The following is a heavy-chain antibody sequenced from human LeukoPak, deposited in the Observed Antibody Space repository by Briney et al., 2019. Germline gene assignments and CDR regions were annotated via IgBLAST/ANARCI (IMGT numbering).Heavy chain of an antibody. Sequence: RGAPRHSSAGPRFSFTSFSMNTVRQGPRKGLEWVSYISSSSSTIYYADSVKGRFTISRDNAKNSLYLQMNSLRDEDTAVYYCARDSMWGWGQGTLVTVSS. CDR1: RFSFTSFS. V-gene: IGHV3-48*02. J-gene: IGHJ4*02. CDR2: ISSSSSTI. D-gene: IGHD1-26*01. CDR3: ARDSMWG.